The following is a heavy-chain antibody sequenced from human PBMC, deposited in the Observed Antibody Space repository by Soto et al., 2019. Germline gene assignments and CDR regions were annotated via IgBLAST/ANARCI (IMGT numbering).Heavy chain of an antibody. Sequence: GGSLRLSCAASGFTFSSYSMNWVRQAPGRGLEWVSYISSSSSTIYYADSVKGRFTISRDNAKNSLYLQMNSLRAEDTAVYYCARDREYYFDYWGQGTLVTVSS. CDR1: GFTFSSYS. CDR2: ISSSSSTI. J-gene: IGHJ4*02. D-gene: IGHD3-10*01. CDR3: ARDREYYFDY. V-gene: IGHV3-48*01.